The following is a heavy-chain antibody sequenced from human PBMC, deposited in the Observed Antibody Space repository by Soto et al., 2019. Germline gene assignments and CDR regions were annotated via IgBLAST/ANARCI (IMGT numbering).Heavy chain of an antibody. CDR2: IIPIFGTA. Sequence: SVKVSCKASGGTFSSYAISWVRQAPGQGLEWMGGIIPIFGTANYAQKFQGRVTITADESTSTAYMELSSLRSEDTAVYYCARPRAYYDSSGYLDAFDIWGQGTTVTVSS. CDR1: GGTFSSYA. CDR3: ARPRAYYDSSGYLDAFDI. V-gene: IGHV1-69*13. J-gene: IGHJ3*02. D-gene: IGHD3-22*01.